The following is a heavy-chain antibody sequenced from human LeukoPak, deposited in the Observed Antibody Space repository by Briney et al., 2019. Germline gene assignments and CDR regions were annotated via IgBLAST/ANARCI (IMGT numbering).Heavy chain of an antibody. V-gene: IGHV5-51*01. CDR1: GYSFTSYW. Sequence: GESLQISCKGSGYSFTSYWIGWVRQMPGKGLEWMGIIYPGDSDTRYSPSFQGQVTISADKSISTAYLQWSSLKATDTAMYYCARHYSSSWLYYFDYWGQGTLVTVSS. CDR3: ARHYSSSWLYYFDY. CDR2: IYPGDSDT. J-gene: IGHJ4*02. D-gene: IGHD6-13*01.